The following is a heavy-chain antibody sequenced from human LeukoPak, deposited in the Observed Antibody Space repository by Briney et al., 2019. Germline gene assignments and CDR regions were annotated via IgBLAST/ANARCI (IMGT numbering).Heavy chain of an antibody. D-gene: IGHD6-13*01. J-gene: IGHJ4*02. V-gene: IGHV1-18*01. Sequence: GASVKVSCKTSDYTFISYGISWVRQAPGQGLQWMGWIIAFNGNTNYAQKLQGRVTMTTDTSTSTAYMELRSLRSDDTAVYYCARVAAADYFDYWGQGTLVTVSS. CDR2: IIAFNGNT. CDR1: DYTFISYG. CDR3: ARVAAADYFDY.